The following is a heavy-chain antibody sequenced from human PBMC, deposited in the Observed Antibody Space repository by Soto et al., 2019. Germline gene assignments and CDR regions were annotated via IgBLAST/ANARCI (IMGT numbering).Heavy chain of an antibody. CDR2: ISSNGGST. J-gene: IGHJ6*03. V-gene: IGHV3-64*01. CDR1: GFTFSSYA. D-gene: IGHD6-6*01. CDR3: ARGHSSSSHYYYYMDV. Sequence: GGSLRLSCAASGFTFSSYAMHWVRQAPGKGLEYVSAISSNGGSTYYANSVKGRFTISRDNSENTLYLQMGSLRAEDMAVYYCARGHSSSSHYYYYMDVWGKGTTVTVSS.